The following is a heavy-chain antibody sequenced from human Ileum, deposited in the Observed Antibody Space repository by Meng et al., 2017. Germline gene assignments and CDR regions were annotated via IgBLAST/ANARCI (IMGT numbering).Heavy chain of an antibody. CDR3: ARENRYSSPYHYYYGMDV. Sequence: GESLKISCAVSGFSFSNYWMSWVRQAPGKGLEWVANIKQDGSEKYYVDSVKGRFTISRDNSKNSQYLQMNSLRAEDTAVYYCARENRYSSPYHYYYGMDVWGQGTTVTVSS. D-gene: IGHD6-13*01. CDR1: GFSFSNYW. CDR2: IKQDGSEK. J-gene: IGHJ6*02. V-gene: IGHV3-7*01.